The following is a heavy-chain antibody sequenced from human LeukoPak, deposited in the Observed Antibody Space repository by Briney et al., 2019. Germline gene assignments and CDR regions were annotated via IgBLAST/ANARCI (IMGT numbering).Heavy chain of an antibody. V-gene: IGHV3-48*02. CDR3: AREDDSWGPNNLDL. J-gene: IGHJ3*01. D-gene: IGHD7-27*01. CDR2: IDTSSSTM. Sequence: GGSLRLSCAASAFTFGDYSMNWVRQAPGKGLEWISYIDTSSSTMYYADSVMGRFTISRDNAKESLYLQMNSLRDEDTAVYYCAREDDSWGPNNLDLWGQGTMVTVSS. CDR1: AFTFGDYS.